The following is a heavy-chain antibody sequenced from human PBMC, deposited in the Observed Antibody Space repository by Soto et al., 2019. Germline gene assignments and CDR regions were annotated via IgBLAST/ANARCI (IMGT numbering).Heavy chain of an antibody. CDR1: GFTLTNEN. Sequence: LRLSCTVLGFTLTNENMNWVRQAPGKGLEWVSSISSRSTFINYADSVKGRFTISRDNDKGLVYLQMNSLRAEDTAVYYCARDPPLSMIVVVGVDDFWGQGTLVTVSS. J-gene: IGHJ4*02. CDR3: ARDPPLSMIVVVGVDDF. D-gene: IGHD3-22*01. V-gene: IGHV3-21*06. CDR2: ISSRSTFI.